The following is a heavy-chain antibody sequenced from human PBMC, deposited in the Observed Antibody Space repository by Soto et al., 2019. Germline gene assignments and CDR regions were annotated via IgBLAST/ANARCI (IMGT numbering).Heavy chain of an antibody. V-gene: IGHV4-30-2*01. J-gene: IGHJ4*02. Sequence: PSETLSLTCTVSGASITYGGYSWSWIRQTPGKGLEWTGYINHLETTFYNPSFESRPTLSIDRAKNQFSLNLNSMSAADRAVYFCARGGGSDSFDYWGQGILVTVSS. CDR2: INHLETT. CDR3: ARGGGSDSFDY. D-gene: IGHD1-26*01. CDR1: GASITYGGYS.